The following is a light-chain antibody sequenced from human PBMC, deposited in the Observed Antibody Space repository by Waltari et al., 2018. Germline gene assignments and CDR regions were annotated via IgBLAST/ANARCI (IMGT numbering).Light chain of an antibody. J-gene: IGLJ3*02. CDR1: SVSVSTNDY. V-gene: IGLV8-61*01. CDR3: VLYMGRDIL. Sequence: QTVVTQEPSFSVSPGGTVTLTCGLSSVSVSTNDYPSWYQQSPGQAPLPLIYSTNTRSSGVPDRFSGSILGNRAALTITGAQANDESHYHCVLYMGRDILFGGGTKLTVL. CDR2: STN.